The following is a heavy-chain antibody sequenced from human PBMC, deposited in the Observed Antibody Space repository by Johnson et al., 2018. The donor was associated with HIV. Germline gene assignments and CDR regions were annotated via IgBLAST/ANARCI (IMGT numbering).Heavy chain of an antibody. CDR2: VNWNGGST. J-gene: IGHJ3*02. CDR1: GFIFNDYV. CDR3: ASHRSIAADDAFDI. Sequence: VQLVESGGGMVRPGGSLRLSCAASGFIFNDYVMHWVRQAPGKGLEWVSGVNWNGGSTGYEDSVQGRFTISRDNAKNSLYLQMKSLRAEDTALYYCASHRSIAADDAFDIWGQGTMVTVSS. V-gene: IGHV3-20*04. D-gene: IGHD6-13*01.